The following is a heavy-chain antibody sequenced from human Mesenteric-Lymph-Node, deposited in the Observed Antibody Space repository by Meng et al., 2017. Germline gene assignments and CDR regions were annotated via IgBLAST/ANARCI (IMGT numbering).Heavy chain of an antibody. D-gene: IGHD2-15*01. J-gene: IGHJ4*02. CDR1: GYSISSGYY. CDR3: ARAIVVVVAATGERGFSYYFDY. Sequence: SETLSLTCAVSGYSISSGYYWGWIRQPPGKGLEWIGSIYHSGSTYYNPSLKSRVTISVDTSKNQFSLKLSSVTAADTAVYYCARAIVVVVAATGERGFSYYFDYWGQGTLVTVSS. V-gene: IGHV4-38-2*01. CDR2: IYHSGST.